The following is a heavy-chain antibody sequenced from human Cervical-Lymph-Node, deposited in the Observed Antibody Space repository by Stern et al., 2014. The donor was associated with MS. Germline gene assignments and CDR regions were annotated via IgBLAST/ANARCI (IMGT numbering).Heavy chain of an antibody. Sequence: QVQLVQSGAEVKKPGASVKVSCKASGYTFTTYGISWVRQAPGQGLEWMGWLSAYKGNTQYAQKIQGRVTLTTDTSTSTAYMELRSLRSDDTAVYYCARAHPLGAAAASFDCWGQGTLVTVSS. J-gene: IGHJ4*02. CDR3: ARAHPLGAAAASFDC. V-gene: IGHV1-18*04. CDR1: GYTFTTYG. D-gene: IGHD6-13*01. CDR2: LSAYKGNT.